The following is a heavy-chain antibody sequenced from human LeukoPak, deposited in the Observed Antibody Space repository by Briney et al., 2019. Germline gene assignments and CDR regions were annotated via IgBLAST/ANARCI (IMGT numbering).Heavy chain of an antibody. J-gene: IGHJ4*02. CDR1: GYTFTGNY. Sequence: ASVKVSCKASGYTFTGNYMHWVRQAPGQGLEWMGWINPNSGGTNCAQKFQGRVTMTRDTSISTAYMELNRLRSDDTAVYYCARGSYDILTCDYWGQGTLVTVSS. CDR2: INPNSGGT. D-gene: IGHD3-9*01. CDR3: ARGSYDILTCDY. V-gene: IGHV1-2*02.